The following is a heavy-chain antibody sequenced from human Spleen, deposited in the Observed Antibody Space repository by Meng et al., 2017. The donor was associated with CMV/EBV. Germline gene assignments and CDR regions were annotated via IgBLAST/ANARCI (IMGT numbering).Heavy chain of an antibody. Sequence: SGYSFTSYWIGWVRQMPGKGLEWMGIIYPGDSDTRYRPSFQGQVTISADKSISTAYLQWSSLKASDTAMYYCARLVDSGSYGNYFDYWGQGTLVTVSS. V-gene: IGHV5-51*01. CDR3: ARLVDSGSYGNYFDY. D-gene: IGHD1-26*01. J-gene: IGHJ4*02. CDR2: IYPGDSDT. CDR1: GYSFTSYW.